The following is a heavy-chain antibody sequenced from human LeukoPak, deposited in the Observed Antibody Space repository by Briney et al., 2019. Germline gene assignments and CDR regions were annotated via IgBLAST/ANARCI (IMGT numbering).Heavy chain of an antibody. CDR1: GGSISSGGYS. J-gene: IGHJ4*02. Sequence: SQTLSLTCAVSGGSISSGGYSWSWIRQPPGKGLEWIGEINHSGSTNYNPSLKSRVTISVDTSKNQFSLKLSSVTAADTAVYYCARATYCSSSSCPPSVRPYYFDYWGQGTLVTVSS. V-gene: IGHV4-30-2*01. CDR3: ARATYCSSSSCPPSVRPYYFDY. D-gene: IGHD2-2*01. CDR2: INHSGST.